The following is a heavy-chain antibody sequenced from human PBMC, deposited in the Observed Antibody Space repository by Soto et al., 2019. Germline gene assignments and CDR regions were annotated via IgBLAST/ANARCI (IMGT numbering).Heavy chain of an antibody. CDR2: IIPIFGTA. Sequence: QVQLVQSGAEVKKPGSSVKVSCKASGGTFSRYAISWVRQATGQGLEWMGGIIPIFGTANYAQKSQGRVTITADEPTSTAHMELSSLSFEDTAVYYCARAIVGPTTTGWLDPWGQGTLVTVSS. CDR3: ARAIVGPTTTGWLDP. V-gene: IGHV1-69*01. D-gene: IGHD1-26*01. CDR1: GGTFSRYA. J-gene: IGHJ5*02.